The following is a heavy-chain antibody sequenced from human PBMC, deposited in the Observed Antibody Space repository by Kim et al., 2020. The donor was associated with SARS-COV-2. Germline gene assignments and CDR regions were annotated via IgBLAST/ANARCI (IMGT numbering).Heavy chain of an antibody. V-gene: IGHV3-11*04. CDR1: GFTFSDYY. CDR3: ARGVAGGNSYTMDV. J-gene: IGHJ6*02. D-gene: IGHD6-19*01. Sequence: GGSLRLSCAASGFTFSDYYMSWIRQAPGKGLEWVSYISSGGSTKFSADSLKGRFTISRDNAKNSLYLQMNSLRAEDTAVFFCARGVAGGNSYTMDVWGQGTTVTVSS. CDR2: ISSGGSTK.